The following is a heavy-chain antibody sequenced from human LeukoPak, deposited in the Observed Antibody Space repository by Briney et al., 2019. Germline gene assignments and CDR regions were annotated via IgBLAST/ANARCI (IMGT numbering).Heavy chain of an antibody. CDR1: GFNFSSYE. D-gene: IGHD6-6*01. V-gene: IGHV3-48*03. CDR2: IGTSGSPI. Sequence: GGSLRLSCAASGFNFSSYELNWVRQAPGKGLEWVSYIGTSGSPIYYADSVKGRFTISRDNAKNSLYLQMNSLRAEDTAVYYCARALSDSSSSVWGQGTLVTVSS. CDR3: ARALSDSSSSV. J-gene: IGHJ4*02.